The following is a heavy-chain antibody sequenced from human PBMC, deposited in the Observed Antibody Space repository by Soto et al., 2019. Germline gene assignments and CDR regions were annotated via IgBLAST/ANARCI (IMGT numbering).Heavy chain of an antibody. D-gene: IGHD6-19*01. CDR2: ISYDGSNK. J-gene: IGHJ4*02. CDR1: GFTFSSYG. Sequence: QVQLVESGGGVVQPGRSLRLSCAASGFTFSSYGMHWVRQAPGKGLEWVAVISYDGSNKYYADSVKGRFTISRDNAKNTLYLQMNSLRAEDTAVYYCAKDEQWLVDRYFDYWGQGTLVTVSS. V-gene: IGHV3-30*18. CDR3: AKDEQWLVDRYFDY.